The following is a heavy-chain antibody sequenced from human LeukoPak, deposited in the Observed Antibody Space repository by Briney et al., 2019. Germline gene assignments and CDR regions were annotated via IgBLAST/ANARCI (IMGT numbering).Heavy chain of an antibody. CDR2: ITSTSDTV. CDR1: GFTFSDYS. CDR3: ARSSGYPFFDY. J-gene: IGHJ4*02. D-gene: IGHD3-22*01. V-gene: IGHV3-48*01. Sequence: GGSLRLSCEASGFTFSDYSMNWVRQAPGGPLEWLSYITSTSDTVYYADSVKGRFTSSRDNAKNSVYLQMNSLRAGDTAVYYCARSSGYPFFDYWGQGTLVTVSS.